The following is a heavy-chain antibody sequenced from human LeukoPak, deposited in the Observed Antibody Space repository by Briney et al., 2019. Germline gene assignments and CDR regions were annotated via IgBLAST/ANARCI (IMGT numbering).Heavy chain of an antibody. J-gene: IGHJ5*02. CDR2: IYTSGST. V-gene: IGHV4-4*09. Sequence: SKTLSLTCTVSGGSISSYYWSWIRQPPGKGLEWIGYIYTSGSTNYNPSPKSRVTISVDTSKNQFSLKLSSVTAADTAVYYCARVVVVPAAILGWFDPWGQGTLVTVSS. CDR3: ARVVVVPAAILGWFDP. D-gene: IGHD2-2*02. CDR1: GGSISSYY.